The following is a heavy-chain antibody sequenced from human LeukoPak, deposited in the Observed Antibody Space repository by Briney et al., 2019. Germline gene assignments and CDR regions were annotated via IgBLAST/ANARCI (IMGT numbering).Heavy chain of an antibody. CDR3: ARVEQWLSYYYYYYMDV. CDR1: GGSISSSNW. Sequence: PSETLSLTCAVSGGSISSSNWWSWVRQPPGKGLEWIGEIYHSGSTNYNPSLKSRVTISVDESKNQFSLKLSSVTAADTAVYYCARVEQWLSYYYYYYMDVWGKGTTVTVSS. CDR2: IYHSGST. V-gene: IGHV4-4*02. D-gene: IGHD6-19*01. J-gene: IGHJ6*03.